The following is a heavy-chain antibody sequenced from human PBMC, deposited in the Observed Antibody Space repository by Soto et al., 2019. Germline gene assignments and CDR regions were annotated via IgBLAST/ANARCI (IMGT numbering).Heavy chain of an antibody. CDR1: GLTFSDCY. D-gene: IGHD3-10*01. CDR2: ISSSGSSI. CDR3: ARVRFGEWGYAMDV. Sequence: QVQLVESGGGLVKPGGSLRLSCAASGLTFSDCYMNWIRQAPGKVLEWVSYISSSGSSINYAGSVKGRFTISRDNAKNSLYLQMNSLSAEDTAMYYCARVRFGEWGYAMDVRGQGTTVTVSS. V-gene: IGHV3-11*01. J-gene: IGHJ6*02.